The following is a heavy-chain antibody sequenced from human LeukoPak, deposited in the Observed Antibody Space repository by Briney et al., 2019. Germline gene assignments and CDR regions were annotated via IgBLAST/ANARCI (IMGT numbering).Heavy chain of an antibody. Sequence: GESLKIYCKGSGYSFTNYWIGWVRQMPGKGLEWMGIIYPGDSDTRYSPSFQGQVTISADKSISTAYLQWSSLKASDTAMYYCARGVRRDGYNPFDYWAREPWSPSPQ. J-gene: IGHJ4*02. V-gene: IGHV5-51*01. D-gene: IGHD5-24*01. CDR3: ARGVRRDGYNPFDY. CDR1: GYSFTNYW. CDR2: IYPGDSDT.